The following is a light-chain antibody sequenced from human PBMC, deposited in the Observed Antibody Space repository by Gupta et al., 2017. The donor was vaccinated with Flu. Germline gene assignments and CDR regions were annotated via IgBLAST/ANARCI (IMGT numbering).Light chain of an antibody. Sequence: SFLYADVGDRCTSTCRARLGISNYLEWYQQKQGRAPKLLICGASTWQRGVPSRFSGSGSGTELTLTISSRHLEDFASYYCQQLKSFLPITFGRGTLLEIK. CDR3: QQLKSFLPIT. J-gene: IGKJ5*01. CDR1: LGISNY. CDR2: GAS. V-gene: IGKV1-9*01.